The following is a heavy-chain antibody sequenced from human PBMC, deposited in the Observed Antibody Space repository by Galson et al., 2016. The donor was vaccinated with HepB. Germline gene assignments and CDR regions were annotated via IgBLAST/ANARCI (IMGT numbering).Heavy chain of an antibody. Sequence: SLRLSCAVSGFTFEDYAMHWVRQTPGKGLEWVSTISWNNKSIAYADFVKGRFDISRDNAKNSLSLQMNSVNTEDTAMYFCVKGCSSWYGGGMDVWGQGTTFTVSS. CDR2: ISWNNKSI. CDR1: GFTFEDYA. D-gene: IGHD6-13*01. V-gene: IGHV3-9*01. J-gene: IGHJ6*02. CDR3: VKGCSSWYGGGMDV.